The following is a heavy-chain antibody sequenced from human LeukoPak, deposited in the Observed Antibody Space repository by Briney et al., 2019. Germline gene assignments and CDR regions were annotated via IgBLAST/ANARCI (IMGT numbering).Heavy chain of an antibody. CDR3: ARGRYYDSSGYNPTYYFDH. V-gene: IGHV4-59*01. CDR1: GDSFIGSY. D-gene: IGHD3-22*01. Sequence: SETLSLTCTVSGDSFIGSYWSWIRQAPGKGLEWIAYIYYSVDTNYNPSLQSRVTISVDISKKQFALRLTSVTAADLIAVSYARGRYYDSSGYNPTYYFDHWGQGILVSVSS. CDR2: IYYSVDT. J-gene: IGHJ4*02.